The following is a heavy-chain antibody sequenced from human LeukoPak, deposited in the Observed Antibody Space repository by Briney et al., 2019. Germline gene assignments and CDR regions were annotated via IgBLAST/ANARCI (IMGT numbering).Heavy chain of an antibody. CDR1: GFTFSSYG. Sequence: PGGSLRLSCAASGFTFSSYGMHWVRQAPGKGLEWVAVIWYDGSNKYYADSVKGRFTISRDNSKNTLYLQMNSLRAEDTAVYYCARDSIVVVPAAISYYFDYWGQGTLVTVSS. CDR2: IWYDGSNK. D-gene: IGHD2-2*01. J-gene: IGHJ4*02. CDR3: ARDSIVVVPAAISYYFDY. V-gene: IGHV3-33*01.